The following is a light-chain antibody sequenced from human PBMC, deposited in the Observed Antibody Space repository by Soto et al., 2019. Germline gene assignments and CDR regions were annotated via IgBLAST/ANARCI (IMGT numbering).Light chain of an antibody. CDR3: QQYAYWPET. Sequence: EIVMAQSPATLSVSPGERAALSCGASQSVSSKLAWYQQKPGQAPRLLIYGASTRATGIPARFSGSGSGTEFTLTISSLQSEDFAVYFCQQYAYWPETFGQGTKVDIK. J-gene: IGKJ1*01. CDR1: QSVSSK. V-gene: IGKV3-15*01. CDR2: GAS.